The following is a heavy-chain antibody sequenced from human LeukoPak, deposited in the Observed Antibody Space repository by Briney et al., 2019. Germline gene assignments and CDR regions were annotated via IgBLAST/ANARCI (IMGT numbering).Heavy chain of an antibody. CDR3: ATEPLYYYYMDV. CDR2: ISSSSSTI. Sequence: GGSLRLSCAASGFSISNYNMNWVRQAPGKGLEWLPSISSSSSTIFYADSVKGRLTISRDNAKNSLFLQMNSLRAEDTAVYYCATEPLYYYYMDVWGKGTTVTVSS. J-gene: IGHJ6*03. CDR1: GFSISNYN. V-gene: IGHV3-48*01. D-gene: IGHD1-14*01.